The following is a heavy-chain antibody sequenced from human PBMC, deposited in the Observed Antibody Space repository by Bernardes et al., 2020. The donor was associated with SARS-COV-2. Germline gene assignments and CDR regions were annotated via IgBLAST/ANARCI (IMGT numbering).Heavy chain of an antibody. CDR3: ARGSQCGGYYCVGEYYYYYGMDV. CDR2: INHSGST. CDR1: GGSFSGYY. Sequence: SETLSLTCAVYGGSFSGYYWSWIRQPPGKGLEWIGEINHSGSTNYNPSLKSRVTISVDTSKNQFSLKLSSVTAADTAVYYCARGSQCGGYYCVGEYYYYYGMDVWGQGTTVTVSS. J-gene: IGHJ6*02. V-gene: IGHV4-34*01. D-gene: IGHD3-22*01.